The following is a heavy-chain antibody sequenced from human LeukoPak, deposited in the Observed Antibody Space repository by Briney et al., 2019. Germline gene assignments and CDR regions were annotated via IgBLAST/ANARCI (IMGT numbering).Heavy chain of an antibody. CDR3: ARVQWLADDAFDI. CDR1: GGSFSSGSYY. D-gene: IGHD6-19*01. Sequence: SETLSLTCTVSGGSFSSGSYYWSWIRQPPGKGLEWIGYIYYSGSTNYNPSLKSRVTISVDTSKNQFSLKLSSVTAADTAVYYCARVQWLADDAFDIWGQGTMVTVSS. CDR2: IYYSGST. J-gene: IGHJ3*02. V-gene: IGHV4-61*01.